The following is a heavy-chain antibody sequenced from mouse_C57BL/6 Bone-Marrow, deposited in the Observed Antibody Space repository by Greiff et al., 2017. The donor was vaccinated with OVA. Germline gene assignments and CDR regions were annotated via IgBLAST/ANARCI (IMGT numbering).Heavy chain of an antibody. V-gene: IGHV1-9*01. Sequence: QVQLQQPGAELVRPGSSVKLSCKASGYTFTSYWMDWVKQRPGQGLEWIGEILPGSGSTNYNEKFKGKATFTADTSSNTAYMQLSSLTTEDSAIYYCARGPLLWLRRWYFDVWGTGTTVTVSS. D-gene: IGHD2-9*01. CDR1: GYTFTSYW. CDR2: ILPGSGST. J-gene: IGHJ1*03. CDR3: ARGPLLWLRRWYFDV.